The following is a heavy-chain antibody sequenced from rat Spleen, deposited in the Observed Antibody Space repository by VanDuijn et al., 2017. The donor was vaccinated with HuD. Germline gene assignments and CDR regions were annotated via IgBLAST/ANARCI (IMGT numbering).Heavy chain of an antibody. Sequence: EVQLVESGGGLVQPGRSMKLSCAASGFTFSNYYMAWVRQAPKKGLEWIASISTGGGYTYYRDSVKGRFTISRDNAKSTLYLQMNSLRSEDTATYYCTRGGITMMPPQRWGQVVMVTVSS. CDR2: ISTGGGYT. V-gene: IGHV5-25*01. J-gene: IGHJ2*01. D-gene: IGHD1-12*01. CDR3: TRGGITMMPPQR. CDR1: GFTFSNYY.